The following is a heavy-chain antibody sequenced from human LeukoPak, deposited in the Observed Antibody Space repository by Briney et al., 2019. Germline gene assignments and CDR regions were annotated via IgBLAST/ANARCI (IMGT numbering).Heavy chain of an antibody. CDR2: IRFDGTNK. CDR1: GFTFSSYG. V-gene: IGHV3-30*02. CDR3: AKSSQWAFDY. J-gene: IGHJ4*02. D-gene: IGHD1-26*01. Sequence: GGSLRLSCAASGFTFSSYGMHWVRQAPGKGLEWVAFIRFDGTNKYYVDSVKGRFTISRDNSKNRLYLLMNSLRSDDTAVYYCAKSSQWAFDYWGQGTLVTVSS.